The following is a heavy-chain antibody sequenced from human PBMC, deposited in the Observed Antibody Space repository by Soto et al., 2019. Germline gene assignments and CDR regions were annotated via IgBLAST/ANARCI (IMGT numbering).Heavy chain of an antibody. CDR2: VYNSGST. Sequence: SETLSLTCTGSGGSISSYYWSWIRQPPGKGLEWIGYVYNSGSTNYNPSLKSRVTISIDTSKNQFSLKLSSVISADTAVHYCARVPDYWGQGILVTVS. D-gene: IGHD2-2*01. J-gene: IGHJ4*02. CDR1: GGSISSYY. CDR3: ARVPDY. V-gene: IGHV4-59*12.